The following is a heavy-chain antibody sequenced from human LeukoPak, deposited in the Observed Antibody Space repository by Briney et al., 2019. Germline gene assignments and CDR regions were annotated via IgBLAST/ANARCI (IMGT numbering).Heavy chain of an antibody. J-gene: IGHJ6*03. Sequence: SETLSLTCSVSDGSTTGYYWNWIRQPPGKGLEWIGYISHSGSSNYNPSLKSRVSISVDTSKNQFSLKLSSVTAADTAVYYCARMGPYYYYMDVWGKGTTVTVSS. CDR2: ISHSGSS. CDR1: DGSTTGYY. V-gene: IGHV4-59*01. D-gene: IGHD3-16*01. CDR3: ARMGPYYYYMDV.